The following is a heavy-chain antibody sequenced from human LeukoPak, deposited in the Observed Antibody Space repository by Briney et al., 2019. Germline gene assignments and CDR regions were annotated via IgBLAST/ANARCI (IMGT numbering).Heavy chain of an antibody. CDR1: GGTFISYA. V-gene: IGHV1-69*05. CDR3: ARDLRGGYYPGG. Sequence: GSSVKVSCKASGGTFISYAISWVRQAAGQGLEWMGRIIPIFGTANYAQKFQGRVTITTDESTSTAYMELSSLRSEDTAVYYCARDLRGGYYPGGWGQGTLVTVSS. J-gene: IGHJ4*02. CDR2: IIPIFGTA. D-gene: IGHD2/OR15-2a*01.